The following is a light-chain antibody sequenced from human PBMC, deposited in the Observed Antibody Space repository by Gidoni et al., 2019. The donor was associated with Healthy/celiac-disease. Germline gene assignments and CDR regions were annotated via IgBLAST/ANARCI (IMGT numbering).Light chain of an antibody. Sequence: QAVLTQPPSVSAAPGQQVPSHCSGSSSNIGNNYVSWYQQLPGTAPKLLIYENNKRPSGIPDRFSGSKSGTSATLGITGLQTGDEADYYCGTWDSSLSAGGVFGTGTKVTVL. CDR3: GTWDSSLSAGGV. J-gene: IGLJ1*01. V-gene: IGLV1-51*02. CDR1: SSNIGNNY. CDR2: ENN.